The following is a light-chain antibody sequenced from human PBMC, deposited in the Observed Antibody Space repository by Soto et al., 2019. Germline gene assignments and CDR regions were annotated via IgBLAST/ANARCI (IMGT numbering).Light chain of an antibody. CDR3: QHYGSLVLT. CDR2: GAS. J-gene: IGKJ4*01. Sequence: EIVLTQSPGTLSLSPGERATLSCRASQSVSSTYLAWYQQKPGQAPRLLIYGASSRATGIPDRFSGSGSGTDFTLTISRLEPEDFAVNYCQHYGSLVLTFGGGTEVEIK. V-gene: IGKV3-20*01. CDR1: QSVSSTY.